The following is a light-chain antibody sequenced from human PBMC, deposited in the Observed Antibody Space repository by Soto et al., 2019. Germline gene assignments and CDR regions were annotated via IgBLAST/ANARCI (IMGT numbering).Light chain of an antibody. CDR2: DAF. Sequence: EIVLTQSPATLSLSPGERATLSCRASQSVRSYLAWYQQKPGQTPRLLIYDAFNRATGIPARFSGSGSGTDFTLTISSLEPEDFAVYYCQQYEGNPTFGPGTKVDIK. V-gene: IGKV3-11*01. J-gene: IGKJ3*01. CDR3: QQYEGNPT. CDR1: QSVRSY.